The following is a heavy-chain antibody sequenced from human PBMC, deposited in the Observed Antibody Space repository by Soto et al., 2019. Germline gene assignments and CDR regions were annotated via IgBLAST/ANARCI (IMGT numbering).Heavy chain of an antibody. J-gene: IGHJ4*02. CDR3: ARRKGDYYDSSGYHYYFDY. V-gene: IGHV1-2*02. CDR2: INPNSGGT. D-gene: IGHD3-22*01. CDR1: GYTFTDYY. Sequence: ASVKVSCKASGYTFTDYYVHWVRQAPGQGLEWMGWINPNSGGTKSAQKFQGRVTMTRDTSISTAHMELSRLRSDDTAVYYCARRKGDYYDSSGYHYYFDYWGQGTLVTVSS.